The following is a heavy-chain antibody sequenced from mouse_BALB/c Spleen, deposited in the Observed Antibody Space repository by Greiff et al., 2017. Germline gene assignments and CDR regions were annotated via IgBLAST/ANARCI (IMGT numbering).Heavy chain of an antibody. CDR2: ILPGSGST. J-gene: IGHJ1*01. D-gene: IGHD1-2*01. CDR3: AKHPVRQRYIDV. Sequence: VKLMESGAELMKPGASVKISCKATGYTFSSYWIEWVKQRPGHGLEWIGEILPGSGSTNYNEKFKGKATFTADTSSNTAYMQVSSLTSEDSAVYNGAKHPVRQRYIDVWGAGTTVTVSS. V-gene: IGHV1-9*01. CDR1: GYTFSSYW.